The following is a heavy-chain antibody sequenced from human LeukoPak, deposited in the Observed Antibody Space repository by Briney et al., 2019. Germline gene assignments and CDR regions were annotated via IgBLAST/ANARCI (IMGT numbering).Heavy chain of an antibody. V-gene: IGHV3-21*01. CDR1: GFTFSSST. Sequence: KPGGSLRLXCAVSGFTFSSSTMNWVRQAPGKGLEWVSSITSSSNYINYADSVKGRFTISRDNAKNSLSLQMNSLRAEDTAVYYCATGYYDYWGQGSLVTVSS. D-gene: IGHD3-22*01. CDR3: ATGYYDY. CDR2: ITSSSNYI. J-gene: IGHJ4*02.